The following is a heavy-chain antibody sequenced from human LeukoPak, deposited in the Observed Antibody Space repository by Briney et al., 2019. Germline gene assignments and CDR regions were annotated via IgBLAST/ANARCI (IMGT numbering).Heavy chain of an antibody. CDR1: GFTFSNIW. J-gene: IGHJ6*02. Sequence: GGSLRLSCAASGFTFSNIWMSWVRQAPGKGLEWVANIKHDGSETNYVDSVKGRFTISRDNAKNSRPLQMNSLRVEDTAVYYCAKNGGPHGMDVWGQGTTVTVSS. V-gene: IGHV3-7*02. D-gene: IGHD3-16*01. CDR2: IKHDGSET. CDR3: AKNGGPHGMDV.